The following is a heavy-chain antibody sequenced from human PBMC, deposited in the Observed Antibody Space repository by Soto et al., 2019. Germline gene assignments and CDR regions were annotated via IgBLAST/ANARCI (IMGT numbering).Heavy chain of an antibody. CDR1: GFTFDDYA. Sequence: EVQRVESGGGLVQPGRSLRLSCAASGFTFDDYAMHWVRQAPGKGLEWVSGISWNSGSIGYADSVKGRFTISRDNAKNSLYLQMNSLRAEDTALYYCAKGSRGAASYGMDVWGQGTTVTVSS. V-gene: IGHV3-9*01. CDR2: ISWNSGSI. J-gene: IGHJ6*02. CDR3: AKGSRGAASYGMDV. D-gene: IGHD3-10*01.